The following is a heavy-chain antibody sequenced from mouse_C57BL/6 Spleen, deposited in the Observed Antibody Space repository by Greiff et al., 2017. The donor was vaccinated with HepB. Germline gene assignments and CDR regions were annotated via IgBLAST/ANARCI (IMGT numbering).Heavy chain of an antibody. CDR3: ARGWLLRGYFDY. Sequence: VQLQQSGAELVRPGASVKLSCKASGYTFTDYYINWVKQRPGQGLEWIARIYPGSGNTYYNEKFKGKATLTAEKSSSTAYMQLSSLTSEDSAVYFCARGWLLRGYFDYWGQGTTLTVSS. V-gene: IGHV1-76*01. CDR1: GYTFTDYY. J-gene: IGHJ2*01. D-gene: IGHD2-3*01. CDR2: IYPGSGNT.